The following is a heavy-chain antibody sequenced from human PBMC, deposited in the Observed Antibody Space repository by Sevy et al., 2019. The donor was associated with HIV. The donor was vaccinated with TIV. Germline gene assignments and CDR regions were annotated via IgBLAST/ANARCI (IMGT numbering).Heavy chain of an antibody. Sequence: ASVKVSCKVSGSTLCQLSMHWVRQAPGKGLEWMGSFDPEDGETSYAQKFQGRLTMTEDTSTDTAYMELSSLRSEDTAVYYCATTKDYYDSSGYPFDYWGQGTLVTVSS. CDR1: GSTLCQLS. J-gene: IGHJ4*02. V-gene: IGHV1-24*01. CDR2: FDPEDGET. CDR3: ATTKDYYDSSGYPFDY. D-gene: IGHD3-22*01.